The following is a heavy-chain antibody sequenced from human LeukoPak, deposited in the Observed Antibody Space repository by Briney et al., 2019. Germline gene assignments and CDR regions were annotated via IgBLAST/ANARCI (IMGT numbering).Heavy chain of an antibody. J-gene: IGHJ4*02. Sequence: SETLFLTCTVSGGSISSYYWSWIRQPPGKGLEWIGYIYYSGSTNYNPSLKSRVTISVDTFKNQFSLKLSSVTAADTAVYYCARVGAVAGTGDYWGQGTLVTVSS. CDR2: IYYSGST. CDR1: GGSISSYY. V-gene: IGHV4-59*01. CDR3: ARVGAVAGTGDY. D-gene: IGHD6-19*01.